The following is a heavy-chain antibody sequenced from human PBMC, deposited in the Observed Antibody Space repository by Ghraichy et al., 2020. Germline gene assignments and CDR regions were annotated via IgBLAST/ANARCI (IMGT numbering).Heavy chain of an antibody. D-gene: IGHD6-19*01. CDR3: AKDRGSGWYYYYGMDV. J-gene: IGHJ6*02. CDR2: ISGSGGST. Sequence: GGSLRLSCAASGFTFSSYAMSWVRQAPGKGLEWVSAISGSGGSTYYADSVKGRFTISRDNSKNTLYLQMNSLRAEDTAVYYCAKDRGSGWYYYYGMDVWGQGTTVTVSS. V-gene: IGHV3-23*01. CDR1: GFTFSSYA.